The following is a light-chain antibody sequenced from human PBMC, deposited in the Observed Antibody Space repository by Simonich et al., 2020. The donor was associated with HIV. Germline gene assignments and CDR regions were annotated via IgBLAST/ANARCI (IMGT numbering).Light chain of an antibody. V-gene: IGKV1-5*03. J-gene: IGKJ2*01. CDR3: QQYNSYQYT. Sequence: DIQMTQSSSILSASVGDRVTITCRASQSISSWLDWYQQKPGKAHKLFIYKAASLESGVPSRFSGSGSGTEFTLTISSLQPDDFATYYCQQYNSYQYTFGQGTKLEIK. CDR1: QSISSW. CDR2: KAA.